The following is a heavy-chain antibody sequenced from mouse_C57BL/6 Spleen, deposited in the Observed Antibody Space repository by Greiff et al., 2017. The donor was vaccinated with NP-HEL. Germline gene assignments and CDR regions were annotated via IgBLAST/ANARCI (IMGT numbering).Heavy chain of an antibody. V-gene: IGHV1-69*01. CDR3: ARPLMDY. CDR2: IDPSDSYT. J-gene: IGHJ4*01. CDR1: GYTFTSYW. Sequence: QVQLQQSGAELVMPGASVKLSCKASGYTFTSYWMHWVKQRPGQGLEWIGEIDPSDSYTNYNQKFKGKSTLTVDKSSSTAYMQRSSLTSEDSAVYYCARPLMDYWGQGTSVTVSS.